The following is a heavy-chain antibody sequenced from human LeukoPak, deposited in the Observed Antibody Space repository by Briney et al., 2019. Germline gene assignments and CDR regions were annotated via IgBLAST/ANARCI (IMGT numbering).Heavy chain of an antibody. CDR2: IYPGDSDT. J-gene: IGHJ4*02. CDR3: ARHPHREDCSSTSCEGRYYFDY. V-gene: IGHV5-51*01. CDR1: GYSFTSYW. Sequence: GESLQISCQGSGYSFTSYWIGWVRQMPGKGLEWMGIIYPGDSDTRYSPSFQGQVTISADKSISTAYLQWSSLKASDTAMYYCARHPHREDCSSTSCEGRYYFDYWGQGTLVTVSS. D-gene: IGHD2-2*01.